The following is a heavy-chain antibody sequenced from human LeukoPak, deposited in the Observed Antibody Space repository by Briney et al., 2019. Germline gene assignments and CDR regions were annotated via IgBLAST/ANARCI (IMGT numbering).Heavy chain of an antibody. CDR3: TRSGGWWSLDY. V-gene: IGHV4-4*02. CDR2: ISHGGSI. Sequence: PSGTLSLTCAVSGGSISSSNWWNWVRQPPGKGLDWIGEISHGGSIKYNPSLKSRVTISKDNSKNHFSLELTSVTAADTAVYYCTRSGGWWSLDYWGQGALVTVSS. J-gene: IGHJ4*02. D-gene: IGHD2-8*02. CDR1: GGSISSSNW.